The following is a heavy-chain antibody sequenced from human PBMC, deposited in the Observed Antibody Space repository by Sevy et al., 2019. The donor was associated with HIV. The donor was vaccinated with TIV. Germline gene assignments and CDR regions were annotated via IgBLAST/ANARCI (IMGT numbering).Heavy chain of an antibody. V-gene: IGHV1-18*01. CDR1: GYTFSSYT. Sequence: ASVKVSCKASGYTFSSYTITWVRQAPGQGLEWLGWISPFNGDTNYAQTLQGRVTMTTDTSTGTAYMELRSLISGHTAVYYCARAFCTGGRCYSLAYWGQGTLVTVSS. D-gene: IGHD2-15*01. CDR2: ISPFNGDT. J-gene: IGHJ4*02. CDR3: ARAFCTGGRCYSLAY.